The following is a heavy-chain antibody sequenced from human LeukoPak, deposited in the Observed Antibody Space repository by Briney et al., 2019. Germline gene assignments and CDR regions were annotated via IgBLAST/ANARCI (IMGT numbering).Heavy chain of an antibody. CDR2: INHSGST. V-gene: IGHV4-34*01. Sequence: SETLSLTCAVYGGSFSGYYWSWIRQPPGKGLEWIGEINHSGSTNYNPSLKSRVTISVDTSKNQFSLKLSSVAAADTAVYYCARGQKYQLLWNYYYYMDVWGKGTTVTVSS. D-gene: IGHD2-2*01. CDR1: GGSFSGYY. CDR3: ARGQKYQLLWNYYYYMDV. J-gene: IGHJ6*03.